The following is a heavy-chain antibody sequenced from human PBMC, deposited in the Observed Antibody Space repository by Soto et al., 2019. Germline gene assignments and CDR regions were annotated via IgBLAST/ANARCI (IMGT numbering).Heavy chain of an antibody. J-gene: IGHJ4*02. CDR1: GFTFSNYG. D-gene: IGHD6-6*01. CDR2: ISSSSSNI. Sequence: GGSLRLSCAASGFTFSNYGMNWVRQAPGKGPEWVSYISSSSSNINYANSVKGRFTISRDNAKNSVDLQMNSLRDEDTAVYYCARGGGARPDYWGQGTLVTVSS. V-gene: IGHV3-48*02. CDR3: ARGGGARPDY.